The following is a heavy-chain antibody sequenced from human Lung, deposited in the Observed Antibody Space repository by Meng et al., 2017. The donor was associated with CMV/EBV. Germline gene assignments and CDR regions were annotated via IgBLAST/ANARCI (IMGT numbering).Heavy chain of an antibody. CDR1: GFTFSSFW. Sequence: SCAASGFTFSSFWMAWVRQAPGKGLEWVGNIKQDESEIQYVGSVKGRFTITRDNTKNSLFLQMNSLRAEDTTVDYCARTRLEVNRYYCGMDVWGEGTXVTVSS. V-gene: IGHV3-7*01. CDR2: IKQDESEI. D-gene: IGHD6-19*01. J-gene: IGHJ6*04. CDR3: ARTRLEVNRYYCGMDV.